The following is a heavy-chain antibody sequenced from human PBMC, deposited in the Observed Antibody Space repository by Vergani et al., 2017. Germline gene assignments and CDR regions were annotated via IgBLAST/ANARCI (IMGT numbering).Heavy chain of an antibody. CDR1: GFTFSSYA. V-gene: IGHV3-23*01. CDR2: ISGSGGST. Sequence: EVQLLESGGGLVQPGGSLRLSCAASGFTFSSYAMSWVRQAPGKGLEWVSAISGSGGSTYYADSVKGRFTFSRDNSKNTLYLQMNSLRAEDTAVYYCAKDHYGDYEGGPDAFDIWGQGTMVTVSS. CDR3: AKDHYGDYEGGPDAFDI. J-gene: IGHJ3*02. D-gene: IGHD4-17*01.